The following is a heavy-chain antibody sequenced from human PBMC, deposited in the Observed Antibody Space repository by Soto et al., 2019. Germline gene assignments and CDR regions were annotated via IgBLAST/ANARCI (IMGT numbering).Heavy chain of an antibody. CDR2: ISGSGGSS. CDR1: GFAFSTYA. V-gene: IGHV3-23*01. CDR3: AKVTKRAAAGRYEYYKYGMDV. D-gene: IGHD6-13*01. Sequence: PGGSLRLSCAAYGFAFSTYAMTWVRQASGKGLEWVSVISGSGGSSYYAASVKGRFTISRDNSKNTLYLQMNGLRAEDTALYYCAKVTKRAAAGRYEYYKYGMDVWGQGTTVTVS. J-gene: IGHJ6*02.